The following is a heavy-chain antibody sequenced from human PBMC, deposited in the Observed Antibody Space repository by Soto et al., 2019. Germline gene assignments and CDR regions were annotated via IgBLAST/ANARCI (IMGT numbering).Heavy chain of an antibody. CDR1: GGSISSYY. J-gene: IGHJ4*02. D-gene: IGHD2-2*01. V-gene: IGHV4-59*08. CDR3: ARIYCSSVRCHSHFDY. Sequence: SQTLSLTCTVSGGSISSYYWSWIRQPPGKGLEWIGYIYYSGSTKYNPSLKSRVTISVDTSKNQFSLKLSSVTAADTAVYFCARIYCSSVRCHSHFDYCGQGTLVTVSS. CDR2: IYYSGST.